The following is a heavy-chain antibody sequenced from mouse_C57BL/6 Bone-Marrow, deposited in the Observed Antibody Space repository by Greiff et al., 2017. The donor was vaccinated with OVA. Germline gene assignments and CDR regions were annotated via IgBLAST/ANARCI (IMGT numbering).Heavy chain of an antibody. Sequence: DVKLQESGPGLVKPSQSLSLTCSVTGYSFTSGYYWYWIRQFPGNKLEWMDYISYDGSNNYNPTFKNRISITRDTSKNQFYLKLNSVTTEDTATYYCASDLYSNYVMDDWGQGTTVTVSS. D-gene: IGHD2-5*01. CDR2: ISYDGSN. V-gene: IGHV3-6*01. CDR1: GYSFTSGYY. CDR3: ASDLYSNYVMDD. J-gene: IGHJ4*01.